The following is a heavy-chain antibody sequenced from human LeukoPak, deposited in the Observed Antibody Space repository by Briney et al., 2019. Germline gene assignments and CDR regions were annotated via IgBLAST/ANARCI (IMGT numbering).Heavy chain of an antibody. CDR1: GFTFSSYD. CDR2: IGTAGDT. V-gene: IGHV3-13*01. Sequence: GGSLRLSCAASGFTFSSYDMHWVRQATGKGLEWVSAIGTAGDTYYPGSVKGRFTISRENAKNSLYLQMRSLRVEDTAFYYCASAHGGSGYDRPFDYWGQGTLVTVSS. J-gene: IGHJ4*02. CDR3: ASAHGGSGYDRPFDY. D-gene: IGHD5-12*01.